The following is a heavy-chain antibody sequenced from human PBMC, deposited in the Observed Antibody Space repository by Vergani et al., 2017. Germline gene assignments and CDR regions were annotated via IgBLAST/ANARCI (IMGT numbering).Heavy chain of an antibody. D-gene: IGHD3-16*01. V-gene: IGHV3-48*01. CDR2: ISSSSSTI. J-gene: IGHJ6*02. CDR3: ARVGLKPYYYYYYGMDV. CDR1: GFTFSSYS. Sequence: DVHLAESGGGFFQPGGSLRLSCSASGFTFSSYSMNWVRQAPGKGLEWVSYISSSSSTIYYADSVKGRFTISRDNAKNSLYLQMNSLRAEDTAVYYCARVGLKPYYYYYYGMDVWGQGTTVTVSS.